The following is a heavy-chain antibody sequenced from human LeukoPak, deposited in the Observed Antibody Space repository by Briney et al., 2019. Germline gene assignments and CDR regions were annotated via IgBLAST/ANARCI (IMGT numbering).Heavy chain of an antibody. Sequence: ASVKVSCKASGYTFTSYGISWVRQAPGQGLEWMGWISAYNGNTNYAQKLQGRVTMTTDTSTSTAYMELRSLRPDDTAVYYCAREGPNYYYGMDVWGQGTTVTVSS. CDR1: GYTFTSYG. CDR2: ISAYNGNT. V-gene: IGHV1-18*01. CDR3: AREGPNYYYGMDV. J-gene: IGHJ6*02.